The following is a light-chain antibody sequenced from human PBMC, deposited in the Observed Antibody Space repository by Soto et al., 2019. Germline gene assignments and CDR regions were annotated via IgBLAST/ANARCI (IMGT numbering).Light chain of an antibody. CDR2: DAS. J-gene: IGKJ1*01. CDR1: QSVGSW. V-gene: IGKV1-5*01. CDR3: QQYNNYSNN. Sequence: DIQMSQSPATLSASVGDRVTIPCRATQSVGSWLAWYQQKPGKAPKLLIYDASSLQRGVPSRFSGSGSGTEFTLTISGLQPDDFATYYCQQYNNYSNNFGQGTKVDIK.